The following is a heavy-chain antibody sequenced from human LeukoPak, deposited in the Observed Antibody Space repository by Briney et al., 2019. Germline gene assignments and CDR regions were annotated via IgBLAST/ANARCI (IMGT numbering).Heavy chain of an antibody. D-gene: IGHD3-16*01. CDR1: GYTFTSYY. CDR3: ARAGWGLPYYYYYGMDV. V-gene: IGHV1-46*01. CDR2: INPSGGST. J-gene: IGHJ6*02. Sequence: ASVKVSCKASGYTFTSYYMHWVRQAPGQGLEWMGIINPSGGSTSYAQKFQGRVTMTRDTSTSTVYMELSSLRSEDTAVYYCARAGWGLPYYYYYGMDVWGQGTTVTVSS.